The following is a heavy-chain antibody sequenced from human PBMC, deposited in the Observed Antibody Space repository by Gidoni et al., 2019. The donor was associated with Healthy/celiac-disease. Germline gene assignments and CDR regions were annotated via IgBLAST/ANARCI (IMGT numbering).Heavy chain of an antibody. J-gene: IGHJ6*02. V-gene: IGHV1-18*01. Sequence: QVQLVQSGAEVKKPGASVKVSCKASGYTFTSYGISWVRQAPGQGLEWMGWISAYNGNTNYAQKLQGRVTMTTDTSTSTAYMELRSLRSDDTAVYYCAREGEVPAWLPYRPIERREPYYYYYGMDVWGQGTTVTVSS. CDR1: GYTFTSYG. CDR2: ISAYNGNT. D-gene: IGHD2-2*01. CDR3: AREGEVPAWLPYRPIERREPYYYYYGMDV.